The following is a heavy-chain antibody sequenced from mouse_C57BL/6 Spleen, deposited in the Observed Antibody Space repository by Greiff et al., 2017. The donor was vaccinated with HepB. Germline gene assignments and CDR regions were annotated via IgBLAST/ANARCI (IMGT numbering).Heavy chain of an antibody. CDR1: GFTFSDYG. V-gene: IGHV5-17*01. J-gene: IGHJ3*01. D-gene: IGHD1-1*01. CDR3: ARPSTTPLAY. CDR2: ISSGSSTI. Sequence: EVKVVESGGGLVKPGGSLKLSCAASGFTFSDYGMHWVRQAPEKGLEWVAYISSGSSTIYYADTVKGRFTLSRDNAKNTLFLQMTSLRSEDTAMYYCARPSTTPLAYWGQGTLVTVSA.